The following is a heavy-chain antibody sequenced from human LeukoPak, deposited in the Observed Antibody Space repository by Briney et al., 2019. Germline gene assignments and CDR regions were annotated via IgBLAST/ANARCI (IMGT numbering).Heavy chain of an antibody. D-gene: IGHD6-13*01. CDR3: ARIGYSSSSFDY. CDR2: ISGSGGST. Sequence: GGSLRLSCAASGFTFSSYAMSWVRQAPGKGLEWVSAISGSGGSTYYADSVKGRFTIFRDNSKNTLYLQMNSLRAEDTAVYYCARIGYSSSSFDYWGQGTLVTVSS. J-gene: IGHJ4*02. CDR1: GFTFSSYA. V-gene: IGHV3-23*01.